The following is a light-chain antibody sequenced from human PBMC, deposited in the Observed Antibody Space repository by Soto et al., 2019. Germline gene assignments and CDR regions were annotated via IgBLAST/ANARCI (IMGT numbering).Light chain of an antibody. V-gene: IGKV1-5*03. CDR3: QLYKIYSEA. CDR2: KAS. Sequence: DIQMTQSPSSLSGSVGDRVTITCRPSQSISSWLTLYQQKPGKALKLLNYKASTLNSVFPSRFSGRGSGTEFTLTFCSLQPDDCATDYCQLYKIYSEAFCQGTKVDI. CDR1: QSISSW. J-gene: IGKJ1*01.